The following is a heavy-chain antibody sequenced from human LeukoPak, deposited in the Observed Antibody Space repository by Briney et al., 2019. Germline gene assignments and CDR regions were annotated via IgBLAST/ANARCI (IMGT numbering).Heavy chain of an antibody. D-gene: IGHD2-2*01. CDR1: GFTFSSYA. CDR2: ISGSGGST. J-gene: IGHJ5*02. V-gene: IGHV3-23*01. Sequence: GGSLRLSCAASGFTFSSYAMSWVRQAPGKGLEWVSAISGSGGSTYYADSVKGRFTISRDNSKNTLYLQMNSLRAEDTAVYYCARGYQLLNWFDPWGQGTLVTVSS. CDR3: ARGYQLLNWFDP.